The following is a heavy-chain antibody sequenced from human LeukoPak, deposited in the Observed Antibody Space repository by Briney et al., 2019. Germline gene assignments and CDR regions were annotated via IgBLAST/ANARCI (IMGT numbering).Heavy chain of an antibody. CDR1: GFTFRNYY. V-gene: IGHV3-30-3*01. Sequence: GGSLRLSCAASGFTFRNYYMHWVRQAPGKGLEWVAVISLDGNNEYYADSVKGRFSLSRDNSMNTLYLQLNSLRTEDTAMYYCARVHGDYGAYYGYWGQGTLVTVSS. J-gene: IGHJ4*02. CDR3: ARVHGDYGAYYGY. CDR2: ISLDGNNE. D-gene: IGHD4-17*01.